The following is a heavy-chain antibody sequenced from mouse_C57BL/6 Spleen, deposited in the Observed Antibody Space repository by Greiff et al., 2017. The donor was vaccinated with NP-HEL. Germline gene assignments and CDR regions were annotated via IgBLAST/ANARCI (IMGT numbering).Heavy chain of an antibody. J-gene: IGHJ4*01. CDR1: GFTFSSYG. CDR3: AIYDGHAMDY. D-gene: IGHD2-3*01. V-gene: IGHV5-6*01. CDR2: ISSGGSYT. Sequence: EVKVVDSGGDLVKPGGSLKLSCAASGFTFSSYGMSWVRQTPDKRLEWVATISSGGSYTYYPDSVKGRFTISRDNAKNTLYLQMSSLKSEDTAMYYCAIYDGHAMDYWGQGTSVTVSS.